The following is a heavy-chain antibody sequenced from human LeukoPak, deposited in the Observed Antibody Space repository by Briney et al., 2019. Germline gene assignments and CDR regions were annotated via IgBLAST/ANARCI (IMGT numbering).Heavy chain of an antibody. CDR2: INPNSGGT. V-gene: IGHV1-2*06. CDR1: GYTFTGYY. J-gene: IGHJ5*02. CDR3: ARDLGLAVAGTSRGLAPNWFDP. Sequence: ASVKVSCKASGYTFTGYYMHWVRQAPGQGLEWMGRINPNSGGTNYAQKFQGRVTMTRDTSISTAYMELSRLRSDDTAVYYCARDLGLAVAGTSRGLAPNWFDPWGHGTLVTVSS. D-gene: IGHD6-19*01.